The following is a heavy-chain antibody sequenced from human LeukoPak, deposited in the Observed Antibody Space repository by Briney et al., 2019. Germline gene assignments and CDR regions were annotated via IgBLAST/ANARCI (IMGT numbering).Heavy chain of an antibody. Sequence: SETLSLTCTVSGGSISSSSYYWGWIRQPPGKGLEWIGSISYSGSTYYNPSLKSRVTISVDTSKNQFSLKLSSVTAADTAVYYCARRGYCSSTSCPEGAFDIWGQGTMVTVSS. V-gene: IGHV4-39*01. CDR2: ISYSGST. D-gene: IGHD2-2*01. CDR3: ARRGYCSSTSCPEGAFDI. CDR1: GGSISSSSYY. J-gene: IGHJ3*02.